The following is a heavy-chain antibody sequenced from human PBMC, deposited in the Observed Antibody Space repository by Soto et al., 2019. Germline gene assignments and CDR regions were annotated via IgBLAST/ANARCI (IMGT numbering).Heavy chain of an antibody. D-gene: IGHD3-3*01. CDR2: IYYSGST. V-gene: IGHV4-39*07. Sequence: SETLSLTCTVSGGSISSSSYYWGWIRQPPGKGLEWIGSIYYSGSTYYNQSLKSRVTISVDTSKNQFSLKLSSVTAADTAVYYCARGAYYDFWSGYYTRPYYFDYWGQGTLVTVSS. J-gene: IGHJ4*02. CDR3: ARGAYYDFWSGYYTRPYYFDY. CDR1: GGSISSSSYY.